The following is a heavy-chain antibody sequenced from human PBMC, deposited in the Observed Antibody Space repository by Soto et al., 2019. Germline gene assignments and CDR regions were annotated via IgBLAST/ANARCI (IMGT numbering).Heavy chain of an antibody. V-gene: IGHV3-11*01. CDR2: ISSSGSTI. CDR1: GFTFSDYY. Sequence: PGGSLRLSCAASGFTFSDYYMSWIRQAPGKGLEWVSYISSSGSTIYYADSVRGRFTISRDNAKNSLYLQMNSLRAEDTAVYYCARVTYYGSGSYYNGLFDIWGQGTMVTVSS. J-gene: IGHJ3*02. CDR3: ARVTYYGSGSYYNGLFDI. D-gene: IGHD3-10*01.